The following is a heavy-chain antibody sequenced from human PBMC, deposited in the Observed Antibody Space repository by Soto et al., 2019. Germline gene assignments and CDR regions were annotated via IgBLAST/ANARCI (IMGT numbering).Heavy chain of an antibody. CDR2: ISYDGSNK. CDR3: VKNSGYGHGDHCDY. CDR1: GFTFSNSA. V-gene: IGHV3-30*18. J-gene: IGHJ4*02. D-gene: IGHD6-25*01. Sequence: QVQLVESGGGVVQPGRSLRLSCAASGFTFSNSAMHWVRQAPGKGLEWVALISYDGSNKYFAGSVRGRFTISKDNSKNALYLQMDRLRAEDTAMYYCVKNSGYGHGDHCDYWGQGTLVTVSS.